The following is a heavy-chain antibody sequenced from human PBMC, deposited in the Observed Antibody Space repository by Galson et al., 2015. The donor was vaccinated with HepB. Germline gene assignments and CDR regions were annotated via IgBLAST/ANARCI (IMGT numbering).Heavy chain of an antibody. CDR1: GFTFSTSS. Sequence: LRLSCAASGFTFSTSSMHWVRQAPGKGLEWLSDISSSGTTMHYADSVKGRFTISRDNGKNSLYLQMNSLRNEDTAVYHCAGDIFPRGGVWGQGTTVTVSS. J-gene: IGHJ6*02. CDR2: ISSSGTTM. CDR3: AGDIFPRGGV. V-gene: IGHV3-48*02. D-gene: IGHD3-9*01.